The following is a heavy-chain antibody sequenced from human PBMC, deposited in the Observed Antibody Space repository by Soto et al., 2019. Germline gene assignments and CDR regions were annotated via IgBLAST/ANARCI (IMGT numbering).Heavy chain of an antibody. CDR3: AKWDLWFGEAASFDI. CDR2: ISGSGGST. J-gene: IGHJ3*02. Sequence: GGSLRLSCAASGFTFRSYAMSWVRQAPGKGLEWVSAISGSGGSTYYADSVKGRFTISRDNSKNTLYLQMNSLRAEDTAVYYCAKWDLWFGEAASFDIWGQGTMVTVSS. D-gene: IGHD3-10*01. V-gene: IGHV3-23*01. CDR1: GFTFRSYA.